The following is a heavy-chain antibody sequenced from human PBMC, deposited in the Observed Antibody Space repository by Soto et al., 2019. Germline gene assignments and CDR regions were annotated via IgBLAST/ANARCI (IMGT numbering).Heavy chain of an antibody. CDR2: ISGDGVTT. D-gene: IGHD3-9*01. Sequence: EVQLVESGGDLVQRGGSLRLSCAASGFPFSSYWMHWVRHTPGKGLDWVARISGDGVTTYYADSVTSRFTVSRDNAKYTLSLQISGLRAEDTAVYYCAREYYGLLTGYYTDYWGQRTLVSVSS. J-gene: IGHJ4*02. V-gene: IGHV3-74*01. CDR3: AREYYGLLTGYYTDY. CDR1: GFPFSSYW.